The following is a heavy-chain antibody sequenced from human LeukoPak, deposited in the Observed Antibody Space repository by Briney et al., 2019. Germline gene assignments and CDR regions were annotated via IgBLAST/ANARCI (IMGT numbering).Heavy chain of an antibody. CDR2: ISAYNDNT. Sequence: ASVKFSCKASGYTFTNYGVSWVRQAPGQGLEWMGWISAYNDNTNYAQKLQGRVTMTTDTSTSTAHMELRSLRSDDTAVYYCARTAPGTSLGGYYYYMDVWGKGTTVTVSS. J-gene: IGHJ6*03. D-gene: IGHD1/OR15-1a*01. V-gene: IGHV1-18*01. CDR3: ARTAPGTSLGGYYYYMDV. CDR1: GYTFTNYG.